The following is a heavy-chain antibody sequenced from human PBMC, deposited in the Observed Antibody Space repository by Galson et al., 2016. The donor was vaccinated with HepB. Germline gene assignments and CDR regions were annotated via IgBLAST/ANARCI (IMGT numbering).Heavy chain of an antibody. Sequence: SLRLSCAASGFTFSSYWMHWVRQAPVKGLVWVSRISSDGSSTRFADSVKGRFTISRDNAKNTLYLQMNSLRAEDTAVYYCARDLMSPYNWFDPWGQGALVTVSS. CDR3: ARDLMSPYNWFDP. CDR1: GFTFSSYW. V-gene: IGHV3-74*01. CDR2: ISSDGSST. J-gene: IGHJ5*02.